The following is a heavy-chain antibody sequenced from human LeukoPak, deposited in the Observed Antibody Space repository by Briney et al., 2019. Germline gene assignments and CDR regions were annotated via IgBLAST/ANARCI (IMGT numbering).Heavy chain of an antibody. CDR2: IYLRGNT. Sequence: SETLSLTCTVSGGSISSSSYYWGWVRQPPGKGLEWVGEIYLRGNTNYNPSLESRVSISVDESKTQLSLRLESVTAADTAVYYCARYNLATPDRAFDIWGHGTMVTVSS. J-gene: IGHJ3*02. V-gene: IGHV4-39*07. CDR1: GGSISSSSYY. CDR3: ARYNLATPDRAFDI. D-gene: IGHD1-14*01.